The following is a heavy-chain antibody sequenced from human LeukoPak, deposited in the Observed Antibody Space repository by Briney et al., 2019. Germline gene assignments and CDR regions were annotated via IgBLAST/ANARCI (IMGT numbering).Heavy chain of an antibody. Sequence: GESLKISCKGSGYSFTSYWIGWVRQMPGKGLEWMGIIYPGDSDTRYSPSFQGQVTISADKYISTASLQWSSLKASDTAMYYCARHRNSDYDILTGYSDYWGQGTLVTVSS. J-gene: IGHJ4*02. CDR2: IYPGDSDT. V-gene: IGHV5-51*01. CDR1: GYSFTSYW. CDR3: ARHRNSDYDILTGYSDY. D-gene: IGHD3-9*01.